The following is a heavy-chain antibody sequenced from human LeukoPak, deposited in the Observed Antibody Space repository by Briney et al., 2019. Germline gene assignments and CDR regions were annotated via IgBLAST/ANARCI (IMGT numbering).Heavy chain of an antibody. J-gene: IGHJ6*03. V-gene: IGHV1-18*01. CDR1: GYTFTSYG. CDR3: AREGAAGYYYYYYMDV. D-gene: IGHD6-13*01. CDR2: ISAYNGNT. Sequence: ASVKVSCKASGYTFTSYGISWVRQAPGQGLEWMGWISAYNGNTNYAQKLQGRVTMTTDTSTSTAYMELRSLRSDDTAVYYCAREGAAGYYYYYYMDVWGKGTTVTVSS.